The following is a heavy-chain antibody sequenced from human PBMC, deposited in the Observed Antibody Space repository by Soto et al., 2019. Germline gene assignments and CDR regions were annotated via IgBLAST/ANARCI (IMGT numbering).Heavy chain of an antibody. Sequence: GGSLRLSCAASGFTFSSYSMNWVRQAPGKGLEWVSYISSSSSTIYYADSVKGRFTISRDNAKNSLYLQMNSLRAEDKAVYYCASLTPQYCSSPSCNENCFAPWGQGTLVPVSP. CDR3: ASLTPQYCSSPSCNENCFAP. V-gene: IGHV3-48*01. D-gene: IGHD2-2*01. CDR1: GFTFSSYS. CDR2: ISSSSSTI. J-gene: IGHJ5*02.